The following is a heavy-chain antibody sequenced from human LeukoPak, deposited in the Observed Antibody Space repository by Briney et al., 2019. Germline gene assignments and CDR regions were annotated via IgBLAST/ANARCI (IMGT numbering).Heavy chain of an antibody. CDR3: ANHLEWLNPFDY. CDR1: GFTFSSYA. V-gene: IGHV3-23*01. J-gene: IGHJ4*02. D-gene: IGHD5-12*01. Sequence: GGSLRLSCAASGFTFSSYAMSWVRQAPGEGLEWVSVIGAAGTTFYADSVKGRFTISRDNSKNTLYLQMNSLRAEDTAVYYCANHLEWLNPFDYWGQGTLVTVSS. CDR2: IGAAGTT.